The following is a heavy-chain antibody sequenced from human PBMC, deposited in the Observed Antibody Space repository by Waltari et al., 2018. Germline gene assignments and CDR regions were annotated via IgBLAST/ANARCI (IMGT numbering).Heavy chain of an antibody. Sequence: EEQLVASGGGLVQPGGSLRLSCAASGFPFRIYWMGGVRQAPGKGLEWVTNINQDGSERKYVDSVKGRFTISRDNAKNSLYLQMNSLRAEDTAVYYCVRDHWGPNYWGQGTVVTVSS. CDR1: GFPFRIYW. CDR2: INQDGSER. CDR3: VRDHWGPNY. J-gene: IGHJ4*02. V-gene: IGHV3-7*01. D-gene: IGHD7-27*01.